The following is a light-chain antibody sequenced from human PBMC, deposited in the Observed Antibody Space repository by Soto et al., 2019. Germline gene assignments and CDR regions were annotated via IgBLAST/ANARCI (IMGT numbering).Light chain of an antibody. CDR2: GAS. Sequence: DIQMTRSTSSLSASVGDRVTITFRASQTIATFLNWYQQKPGKAPKLLIYGASTLQSGVPSRFSGSGSGADFTLTISSLQPEDSATYYCQLSHTTLTFGQGTRLEIK. V-gene: IGKV1-39*01. CDR3: QLSHTTLT. CDR1: QTIATF. J-gene: IGKJ5*01.